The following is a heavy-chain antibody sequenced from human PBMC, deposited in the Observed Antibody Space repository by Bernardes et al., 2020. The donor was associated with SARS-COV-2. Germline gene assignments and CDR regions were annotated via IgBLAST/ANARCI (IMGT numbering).Heavy chain of an antibody. J-gene: IGHJ4*02. CDR2: INHSGST. CDR3: ARGEYQLLQRFDY. Sequence: SETLSLTCAVYGGSFSGSYWSWIRQPPGTGLEWIGEINHSGSTNYNPSLKSRVTISVDTSKNQFSLKLSSVTAADTAVYYCARGEYQLLQRFDYWGQGTLVTVAS. CDR1: GGSFSGSY. D-gene: IGHD2-2*01. V-gene: IGHV4-34*01.